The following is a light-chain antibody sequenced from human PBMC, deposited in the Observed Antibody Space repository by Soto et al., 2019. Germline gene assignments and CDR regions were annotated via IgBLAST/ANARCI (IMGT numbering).Light chain of an antibody. CDR1: QSISTW. Sequence: DIQTTQSPSTLSASVGDRVTITCRASQSISTWLAWYHQKPGKAPKLLIYKASNLQSGVPSRFSGSGSGTEFTLTLSSLQPDDFATYYCQQYNSFPYTFGQGTKLEIK. V-gene: IGKV1-5*03. CDR2: KAS. J-gene: IGKJ2*01. CDR3: QQYNSFPYT.